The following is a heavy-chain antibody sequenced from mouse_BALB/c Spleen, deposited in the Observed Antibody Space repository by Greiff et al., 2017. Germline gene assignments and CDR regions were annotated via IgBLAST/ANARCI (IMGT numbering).Heavy chain of an antibody. D-gene: IGHD2-14*01. Sequence: EVMLVESGGGLVQPGGSLKLSCAASGFTFSSYTMSWVRQTPEKRLEWVAYISNGGGSTYYPDTVKGRFTISRDNAKNTLYLQMSSLKSEDTAMYYCARGEVRRGYAMDYWGQGTSVTVSS. CDR2: ISNGGGST. V-gene: IGHV5-12-2*01. J-gene: IGHJ4*01. CDR3: ARGEVRRGYAMDY. CDR1: GFTFSSYT.